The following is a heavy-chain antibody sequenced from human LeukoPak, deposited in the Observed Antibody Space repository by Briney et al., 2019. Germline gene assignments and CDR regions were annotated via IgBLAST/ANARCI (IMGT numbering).Heavy chain of an antibody. Sequence: ASVKVSCKASGYTFTSYGISWVRQAPGQGLEWMGWISAYNGNTNYAQKLQGRVTMTTDTSTSTAYMELRSLRSDDTAVYYCARGSTYYYGSGSYYPLEFWGQGTLVTVSS. J-gene: IGHJ4*02. V-gene: IGHV1-18*01. CDR2: ISAYNGNT. CDR1: GYTFTSYG. CDR3: ARGSTYYYGSGSYYPLEF. D-gene: IGHD3-10*01.